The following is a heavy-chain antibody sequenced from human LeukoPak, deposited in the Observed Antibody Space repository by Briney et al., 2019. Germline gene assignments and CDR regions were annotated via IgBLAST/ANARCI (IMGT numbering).Heavy chain of an antibody. CDR3: ALDNGRDY. V-gene: IGHV3-74*01. Sequence: GGSLRLSCAASGFTFSSYWMYWIRHAPGKGLVWVSRIKRDGSSPAYADSVKGRFTISRDNAKNTLYLQMNSLRAEDTAVYCAALDNGRDYWGQGTLVTVSS. J-gene: IGHJ4*02. CDR1: GFTFSSYW. D-gene: IGHD1-14*01. CDR2: IKRDGSSP.